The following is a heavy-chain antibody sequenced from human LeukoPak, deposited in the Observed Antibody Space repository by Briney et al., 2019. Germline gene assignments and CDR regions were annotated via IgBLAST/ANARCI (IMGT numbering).Heavy chain of an antibody. J-gene: IGHJ4*02. CDR3: AKVRDSSSWYLDY. CDR1: GFTFSSYA. CDR2: ISGSGGST. V-gene: IGHV3-23*01. Sequence: GGSLRPSCAASGFTFSSYAMSWVRQAPGKGLEWVSAISGSGGSTYYADSVKGRFTISRDNSKNTLYLQMNSLRAEDTAVYFCAKVRDSSSWYLDYWGQGTLVTVSS. D-gene: IGHD6-13*01.